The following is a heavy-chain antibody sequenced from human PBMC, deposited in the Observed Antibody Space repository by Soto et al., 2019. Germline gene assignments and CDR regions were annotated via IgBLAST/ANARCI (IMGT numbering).Heavy chain of an antibody. CDR2: ISGGGGSK. J-gene: IGHJ4*02. Sequence: GGSLRLSCAASGFTFSSYAMSWVRQAPGKGLEWVAAISGGGGSKYYADSVKGRFTISRDNSKNTLYLQMNSLRAEDTAVYYCARDPPRGGIAAAVRGPYWGQGTLVTVSS. D-gene: IGHD6-13*01. V-gene: IGHV3-23*01. CDR1: GFTFSSYA. CDR3: ARDPPRGGIAAAVRGPY.